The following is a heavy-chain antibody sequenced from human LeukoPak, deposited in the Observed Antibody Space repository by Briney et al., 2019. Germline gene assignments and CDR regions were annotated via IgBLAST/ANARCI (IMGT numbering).Heavy chain of an antibody. CDR3: TRRRSSGHWDYYGMDV. D-gene: IGHD3-16*01. CDR2: IRSKANSYAT. CDR1: GFTFSGSA. J-gene: IGHJ6*02. V-gene: IGHV3-73*01. Sequence: GGSLKLSCAASGFTFSGSAMHWVRQASGKGLEWVGRIRSKANSYATAYAASVKGRFTISRDDSKNTAYLQMNSLKTEDTAVYYCTRRRSSGHWDYYGMDVWGQGTTVTVSS.